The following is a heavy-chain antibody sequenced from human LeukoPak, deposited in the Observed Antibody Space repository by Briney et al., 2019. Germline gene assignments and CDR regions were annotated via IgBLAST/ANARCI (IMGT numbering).Heavy chain of an antibody. CDR1: GYSFSSYW. D-gene: IGHD4-17*01. Sequence: GESLKISCKGSGYSFSSYWIAWVRQMPGKGLEWMGIIYPCDSDTSYSPSFQGQVTISAHKSISTAYLQWSSLKPSDTAMYYCARRVRRTVTTSPYYYYYMDVWGKGTTVTISS. CDR2: IYPCDSDT. V-gene: IGHV5-51*01. CDR3: ARRVRRTVTTSPYYYYYMDV. J-gene: IGHJ6*03.